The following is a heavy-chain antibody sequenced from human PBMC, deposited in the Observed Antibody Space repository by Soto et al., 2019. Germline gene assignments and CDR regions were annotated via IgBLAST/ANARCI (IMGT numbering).Heavy chain of an antibody. CDR1: GGSIISNLYS. Sequence: SETLSLTCGVSGGSIISNLYSWALVQQPRGNGLEWIGDIHHSGSTHYNPSLESRVTISVDRSRNQFSLRLTSVTAADTAVHYCARVPDGRLNWLDPWGPGILVTVS. CDR3: ARVPDGRLNWLDP. V-gene: IGHV4-30-2*01. J-gene: IGHJ5*02. CDR2: IHHSGST. D-gene: IGHD1-26*01.